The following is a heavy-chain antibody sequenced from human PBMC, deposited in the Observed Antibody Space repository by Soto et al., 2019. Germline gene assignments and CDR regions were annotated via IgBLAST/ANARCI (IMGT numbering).Heavy chain of an antibody. Sequence: GSLLLACSVSGFTFSSYSMNWVRQAPGKGLEWVSSISSSSSYIYYADSVKGRFTISRDNAKNSLYLQMNSLRAEDTAVYYCARDPNHTGWFDPWGQGTMVTVS. CDR1: GFTFSSYS. CDR2: ISSSSSYI. V-gene: IGHV3-21*01. CDR3: ARDPNHTGWFDP. J-gene: IGHJ5*02.